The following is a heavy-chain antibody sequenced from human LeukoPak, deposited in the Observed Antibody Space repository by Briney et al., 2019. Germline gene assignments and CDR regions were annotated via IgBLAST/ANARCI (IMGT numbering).Heavy chain of an antibody. D-gene: IGHD2-2*01. Sequence: SETLSLTCTVSGGSISSGSYYWSWIRQPAGKGLEWIGRIYTSGSTNYNPSLKSRVTISVDTSKNQFSLKLSSVTAADTAVYYCARDARDAPYYYHYYMDVWGKGTTVTVSS. V-gene: IGHV4-61*02. CDR3: ARDARDAPYYYHYYMDV. CDR1: GGSISSGSYY. CDR2: IYTSGST. J-gene: IGHJ6*03.